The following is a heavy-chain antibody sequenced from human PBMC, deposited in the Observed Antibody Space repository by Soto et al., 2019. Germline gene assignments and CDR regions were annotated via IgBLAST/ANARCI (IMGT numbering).Heavy chain of an antibody. CDR2: IWYDGSNK. CDR3: ARDSWQWLVQPETTILGMDV. Sequence: GGSLRLSCAASGFTFSSYGMHWVRQAPGKGLEWVAVIWYDGSNKYYADSVKGRFTISRDNSKNTLYLQMNSLRAEDTAVYYCARDSWQWLVQPETTILGMDVWVQGTTVTVSS. CDR1: GFTFSSYG. J-gene: IGHJ6*02. V-gene: IGHV3-33*01. D-gene: IGHD6-19*01.